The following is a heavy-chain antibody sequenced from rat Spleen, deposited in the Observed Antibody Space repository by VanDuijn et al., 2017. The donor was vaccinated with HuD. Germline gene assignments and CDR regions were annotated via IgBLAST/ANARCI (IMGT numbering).Heavy chain of an antibody. J-gene: IGHJ2*01. V-gene: IGHV5S13*01. CDR3: TKVLSGSFDY. CDR2: ISSGGGFT. CDR1: GFTFNNYG. D-gene: IGHD5-1*01. Sequence: EVQLVESGGGLVQPGRSLKLSCAASGFTFNNYGMAWVRQAPTKGLEWVASISSGGGFTFYRISVKGRFTISRDDATNTLHLQMDSLRSEDTATYYCTKVLSGSFDYWGQGVMVTVSS.